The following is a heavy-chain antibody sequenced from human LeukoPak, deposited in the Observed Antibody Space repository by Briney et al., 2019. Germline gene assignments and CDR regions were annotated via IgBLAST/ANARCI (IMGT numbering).Heavy chain of an antibody. D-gene: IGHD6-13*01. CDR3: VRVPIAALRYYYYYMDV. CDR1: GGSISSGSYY. Sequence: PSETLSLTCTVSGGSISSGSYYWSWIRQPAGKGLEWIGRIYTSGSTNYNPSLKSRVTISVDTSKNHFSLKLSSVTAADTAVYYCVRVPIAALRYYYYYMDVWGKGTTVTVSS. CDR2: IYTSGST. J-gene: IGHJ6*03. V-gene: IGHV4-61*02.